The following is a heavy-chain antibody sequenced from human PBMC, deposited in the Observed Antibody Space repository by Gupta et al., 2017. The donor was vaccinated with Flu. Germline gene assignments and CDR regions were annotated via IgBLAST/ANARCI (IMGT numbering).Heavy chain of an antibody. D-gene: IGHD2-21*01. Sequence: QMQLQESGPGLVKPSETLSLTCTVSGGSISSYYWSWIRQPPGQGLEWIGYVYYSGNTNYNPSLKSRVTISLDMSKNQFSLRLSSVTAADTAVYYCATGGDQHFDYWGQGTLVSVSS. J-gene: IGHJ4*02. CDR2: VYYSGNT. V-gene: IGHV4-59*01. CDR1: GGSISSYY. CDR3: ATGGDQHFDY.